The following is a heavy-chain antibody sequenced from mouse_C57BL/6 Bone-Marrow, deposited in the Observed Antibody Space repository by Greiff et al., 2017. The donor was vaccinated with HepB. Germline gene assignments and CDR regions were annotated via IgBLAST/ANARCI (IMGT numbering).Heavy chain of an antibody. CDR2: IYPSDSET. CDR3: ARGTTVVALYYYAMDY. CDR1: GYTFTSYW. Sequence: QVQLQQSGAELVRPGSSVKLSCKASGYTFTSYWMDWVKQRPGQGLEWIGNIYPSDSETHYNQKFKDKATLTVDKSSSTAYMQLSSLTSEDSAVYYCARGTTVVALYYYAMDYWGQGTSVTVSS. D-gene: IGHD1-1*01. V-gene: IGHV1-61*01. J-gene: IGHJ4*01.